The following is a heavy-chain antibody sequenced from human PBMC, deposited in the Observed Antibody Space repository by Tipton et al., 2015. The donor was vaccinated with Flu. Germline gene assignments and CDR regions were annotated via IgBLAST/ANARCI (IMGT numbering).Heavy chain of an antibody. CDR2: IIPIFGTA. CDR3: ARDGGEVMITFARVLDDLWGYNCFDP. D-gene: IGHD3-16*02. CDR1: GGTFSSYA. V-gene: IGHV1-69*01. J-gene: IGHJ5*02. Sequence: QSGAEVKKPGSSVKVSCKASGGTFSSYAISWVRQAPGQGLEWMGGIIPIFGTANYAQKFQGRVTITADESTSTAYMELSSLRSEDTAAHYCARDGGEVMITFARVLDDLWGYNCFDPWCQGTLVTVSS.